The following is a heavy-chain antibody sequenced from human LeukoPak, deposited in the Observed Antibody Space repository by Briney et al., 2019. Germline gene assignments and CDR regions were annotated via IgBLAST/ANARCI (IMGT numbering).Heavy chain of an antibody. D-gene: IGHD3-22*01. J-gene: IGHJ3*02. V-gene: IGHV4-38-2*02. Sequence: TASETLSLTCTVSGYSISSGYYWGWIRQPPGKGLEWIGSIYHSGSTYYNPSLKSRVTISVDTSKNQFSLKLSSVTAADTAVYYCAGDYYDSSGPANLDAFDIWGQGTMVTVSS. CDR3: AGDYYDSSGPANLDAFDI. CDR1: GYSISSGYY. CDR2: IYHSGST.